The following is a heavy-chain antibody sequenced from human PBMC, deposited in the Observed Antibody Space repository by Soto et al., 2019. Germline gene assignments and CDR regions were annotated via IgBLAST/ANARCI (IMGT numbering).Heavy chain of an antibody. CDR3: ARLYSGYESADY. J-gene: IGHJ4*02. CDR1: GGSFSGYY. Sequence: SETLSLTCAVYGGSFSGYYWRWIRQPPGKGLEWIGEINHSGSTNYNPSLKSRVTISVDTSKNQFSLKLSSVPAADTAVYYCARLYSGYESADYWGQGTLVTVSS. V-gene: IGHV4-34*01. CDR2: INHSGST. D-gene: IGHD5-12*01.